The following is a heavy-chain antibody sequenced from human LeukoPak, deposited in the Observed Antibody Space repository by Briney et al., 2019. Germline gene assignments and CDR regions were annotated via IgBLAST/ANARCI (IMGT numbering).Heavy chain of an antibody. J-gene: IGHJ4*02. CDR3: ARGRHGDLVSLFEY. Sequence: SVKVSCKASGGTFSSYAISWVRQAPGQGLEWMGGIIPIFGTANYAQKFQGRVTITADESTSTAYMELSSLRSEDTAVYFCARGRHGDLVSLFEYWGQGILVTVSS. CDR2: IIPIFGTA. D-gene: IGHD3-3*01. CDR1: GGTFSSYA. V-gene: IGHV1-69*13.